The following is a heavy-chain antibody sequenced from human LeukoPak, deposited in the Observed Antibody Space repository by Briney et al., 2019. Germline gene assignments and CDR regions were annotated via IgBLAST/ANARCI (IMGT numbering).Heavy chain of an antibody. Sequence: ASVKVSCKASGYTFTGYYMNWVRQAPGQGLEWMGRINPNSGGTNYAQKFQGRVTMTRDTSISTAYMELSRLRSDDTAVYYCARVGAGLNDAFDIWGQGTMVTVSS. D-gene: IGHD1-26*01. V-gene: IGHV1-2*06. CDR3: ARVGAGLNDAFDI. CDR2: INPNSGGT. CDR1: GYTFTGYY. J-gene: IGHJ3*02.